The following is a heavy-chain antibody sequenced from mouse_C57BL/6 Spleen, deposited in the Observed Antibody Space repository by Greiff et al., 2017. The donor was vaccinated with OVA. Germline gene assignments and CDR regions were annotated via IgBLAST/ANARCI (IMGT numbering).Heavy chain of an antibody. CDR3: AIYYDYDEAYAMDY. CDR2: INPSSGYT. Sequence: QVQLQQSGAELARPGASVKMSCKASGYTFTSYTMHWVKQRPGQGLEWIGYINPSSGYTKYNQKFKDKATLTADKSSSTAYMQLSSLTSEDSAVYYCAIYYDYDEAYAMDYWGQGTSVTVSS. J-gene: IGHJ4*01. CDR1: GYTFTSYT. D-gene: IGHD2-4*01. V-gene: IGHV1-4*01.